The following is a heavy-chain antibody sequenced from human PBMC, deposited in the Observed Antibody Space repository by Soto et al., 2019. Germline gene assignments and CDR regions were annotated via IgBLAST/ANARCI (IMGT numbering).Heavy chain of an antibody. D-gene: IGHD1-1*01. CDR2: VHISGHS. V-gene: IGHV4-4*02. J-gene: IGHJ5*01. CDR1: GGSVRAPDW. Sequence: TLSLTCTLSGGSVRAPDWWNWVRQSPDKGLEWIAEVHISGHSNYNPSLRSRVSVSIDSSKNQFYLNLNSVTAADTAIYYCSRVRQGCSANNCYFDPWGQGTQVTVSS. CDR3: SRVRQGCSANNCYFDP.